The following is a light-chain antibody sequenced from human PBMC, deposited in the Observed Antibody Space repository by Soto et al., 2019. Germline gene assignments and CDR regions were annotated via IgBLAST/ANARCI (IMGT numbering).Light chain of an antibody. CDR2: SNN. CDR3: AAWDDSLNGRHV. J-gene: IGLJ1*01. Sequence: QSVLTQPPSASGTPGQRVIISCSGSSSHIGSNTVNWYQQLPGTAPKLLIYSNNQRPSGVPDRFSGSKSGTSASLAISGLQDEDEADYYCAAWDDSLNGRHVFGTGTKLTVL. V-gene: IGLV1-44*01. CDR1: SSHIGSNT.